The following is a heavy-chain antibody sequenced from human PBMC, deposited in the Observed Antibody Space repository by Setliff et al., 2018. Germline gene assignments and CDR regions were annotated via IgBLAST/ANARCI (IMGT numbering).Heavy chain of an antibody. CDR3: ARGGGRIRQLGATGVHTFDI. CDR1: GGSISSGSFY. J-gene: IGHJ3*02. CDR2: IYTSGST. Sequence: SETLSLTCTVSGGSISSGSFYWSWIRQPAGKGLEWIGHIYTSGSTNYNPSLKTRVTISVDTSKNQFSLKLNSVTAADTAIYYCARGGGRIRQLGATGVHTFDIWGQGTMVTVSS. V-gene: IGHV4-61*09. D-gene: IGHD1-1*01.